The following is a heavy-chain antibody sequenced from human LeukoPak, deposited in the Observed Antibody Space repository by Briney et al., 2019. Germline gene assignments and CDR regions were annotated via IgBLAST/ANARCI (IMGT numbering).Heavy chain of an antibody. D-gene: IGHD3-22*01. V-gene: IGHV4-34*01. CDR1: GGSFSGYY. CDR2: INHSGST. CDR3: ARVKSYDSSGYYF. Sequence: PSETLSLTCAVYGGSFSGYYWSWIRQPPGKGLEWIGEINHSGSTNYNPSLKSRVTISVDTSKNQFSLKLSSVTAADTAVYYCARVKSYDSSGYYFGGQGTLVTVSS. J-gene: IGHJ4*02.